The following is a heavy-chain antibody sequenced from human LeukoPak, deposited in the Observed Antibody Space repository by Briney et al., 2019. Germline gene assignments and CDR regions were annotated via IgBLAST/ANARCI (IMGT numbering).Heavy chain of an antibody. V-gene: IGHV4-39*01. J-gene: IGHJ4*02. Sequence: SETLSLTCTVSGGSISSSSYYWGWLRQPPGKGLEWIGSIYYSGSTYYNPSLKSRVTISVDTSKNQFSLKLSSVTAADTAVYYCARRMVGYLDQYYFDYWGQGTLVTVSS. D-gene: IGHD2-15*01. CDR3: ARRMVGYLDQYYFDY. CDR2: IYYSGST. CDR1: GGSISSSSYY.